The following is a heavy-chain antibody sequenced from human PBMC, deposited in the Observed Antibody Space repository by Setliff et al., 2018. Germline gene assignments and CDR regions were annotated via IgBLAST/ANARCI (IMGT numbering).Heavy chain of an antibody. CDR1: GYTFTSYY. Sequence: PAASVKVSCKASGYTFTSYYMHWVRQAPGQGLEWMGIINPSGGSTSYAQKFQGRVTMTRDTSTSTVYMELSSLRSEDTAVYYCAREFKDYYGSGSGVEGLDYWGQGTLVTVSS. CDR3: AREFKDYYGSGSGVEGLDY. J-gene: IGHJ4*02. CDR2: INPSGGST. D-gene: IGHD3-10*01. V-gene: IGHV1-46*01.